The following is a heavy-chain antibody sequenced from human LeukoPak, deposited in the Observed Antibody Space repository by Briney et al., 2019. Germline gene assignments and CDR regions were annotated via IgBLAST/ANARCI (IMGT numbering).Heavy chain of an antibody. Sequence: PSETLSLTCTVSGGSISSGDYYWSWIRQPPGKGLEWIGYIYYSGSTYYNPSLKSRVTISVDTSKNQFSLKLSSVTAADTAVYYCARFPRGFYYDSSGYHYYYMDVWGKGTTVTVSS. CDR1: GGSISSGDYY. J-gene: IGHJ6*03. CDR3: ARFPRGFYYDSSGYHYYYMDV. V-gene: IGHV4-30-4*02. D-gene: IGHD3-22*01. CDR2: IYYSGST.